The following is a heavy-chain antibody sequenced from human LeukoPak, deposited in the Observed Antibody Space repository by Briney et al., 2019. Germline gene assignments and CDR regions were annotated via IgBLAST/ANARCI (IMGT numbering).Heavy chain of an antibody. CDR2: ISSSSSYI. CDR3: ARDHPHDSFGVVINPDY. Sequence: GGSLRLSCAASGFTFSSYSMNWVRQAPGKGLKWVSSISSSSSYIYYADSVKGRFTISRDNAKNSLYLQMNSLRSDDTAVYYCARDHPHDSFGVVINPDYWGQGTLVTVSS. V-gene: IGHV3-21*04. CDR1: GFTFSSYS. D-gene: IGHD3-3*01. J-gene: IGHJ4*02.